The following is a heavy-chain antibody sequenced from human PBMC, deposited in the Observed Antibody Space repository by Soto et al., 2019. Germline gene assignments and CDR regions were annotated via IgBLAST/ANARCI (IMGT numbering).Heavy chain of an antibody. V-gene: IGHV3-23*01. CDR3: AKYLGYLWSGHYTGYDVEY. CDR1: GFTFSSYA. D-gene: IGHD3-3*01. J-gene: IGHJ4*02. Sequence: GGSLSLSCAASGFTFSSYAMSWVRQAPGKGLEWVSAISSSGRRTYYADSVKGRFTISRDNSKNKLYLQMNSLIAEDKAVYYCAKYLGYLWSGHYTGYDVEYGGQGTLVTVA. CDR2: ISSSGRRT.